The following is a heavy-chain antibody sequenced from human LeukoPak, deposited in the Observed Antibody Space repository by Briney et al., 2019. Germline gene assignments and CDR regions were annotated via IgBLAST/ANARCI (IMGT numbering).Heavy chain of an antibody. J-gene: IGHJ4*02. CDR3: ARGSDGWFAFDY. D-gene: IGHD6-19*01. V-gene: IGHV3-66*01. CDR2: NYTTGGK. CDR1: EFTVSTNY. Sequence: GGSLRLSCAASEFTVSTNYMSWVRQAPGKGLEWVSINYTTGGKYYADSVKGRFTISRDNSKHTLYLQMNSLRGEDTAVYYCARGSDGWFAFDYWGQGILVTVSS.